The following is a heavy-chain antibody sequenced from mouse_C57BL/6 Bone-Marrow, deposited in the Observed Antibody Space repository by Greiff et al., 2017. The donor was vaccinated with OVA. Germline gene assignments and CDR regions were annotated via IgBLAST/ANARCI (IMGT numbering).Heavy chain of an antibody. Sequence: QVQLQQPGAELVMPGASVKLSCKASGYTFTSYWMHWVKQRPGQGLEWIGEIDPSDSYTNYNQKFKGKSTLTVDKSSSTAYMQLSSLTSEDSAVYYCVRQGSMDYWGQGTSVTVSS. D-gene: IGHD3-3*01. CDR1: GYTFTSYW. J-gene: IGHJ4*01. CDR2: IDPSDSYT. CDR3: VRQGSMDY. V-gene: IGHV1-69*01.